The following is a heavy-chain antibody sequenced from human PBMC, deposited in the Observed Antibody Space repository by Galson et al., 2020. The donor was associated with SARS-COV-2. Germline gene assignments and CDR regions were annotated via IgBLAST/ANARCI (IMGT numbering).Heavy chain of an antibody. V-gene: IGHV5-10-1*01. J-gene: IGHJ4*02. D-gene: IGHD2-21*02. CDR3: ARHGYGGNSQEFN. Sequence: HGESLKISCKGSGYSFTSYWISWVRQMPGKGLEWMGRIDPSDSYTNYSPSFQGHVTISADKSSSPAYLQWSSLKASDTAMYYCARHGYGGNSQEFNWGQGTLGTVSS. CDR2: IDPSDSYT. CDR1: GYSFTSYW.